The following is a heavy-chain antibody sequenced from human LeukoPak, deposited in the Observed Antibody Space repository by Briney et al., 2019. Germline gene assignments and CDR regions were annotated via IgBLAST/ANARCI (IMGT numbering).Heavy chain of an antibody. D-gene: IGHD2-2*02. J-gene: IGHJ6*02. Sequence: ASVKVSCKASGYTFTSYGISWVRQAPGQGLEWMGWISAYNGNTNYAQKLQGRVTMTTDTSTSTAYMELRSLRSDDTAAYYCARGCWSTSCYNPYYYGMDVWGQGTTVTVSS. CDR1: GYTFTSYG. V-gene: IGHV1-18*01. CDR3: ARGCWSTSCYNPYYYGMDV. CDR2: ISAYNGNT.